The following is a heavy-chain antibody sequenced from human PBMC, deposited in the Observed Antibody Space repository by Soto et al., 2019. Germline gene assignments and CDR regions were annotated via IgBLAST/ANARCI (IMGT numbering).Heavy chain of an antibody. CDR2: ISSSSSYI. CDR3: ARVRSSWYTVIHH. V-gene: IGHV3-21*01. Sequence: EVQLVESGGGLVKPGGSLRLSCAASGFTFSSYSMNWVRQAPGKGLEWVSSISSSSSYIYYADSVKGRFTISRDNAKNSLYLQMNSLRAEDTAVYYCARVRSSWYTVIHHWGQGTLVTVSS. CDR1: GFTFSSYS. J-gene: IGHJ1*01. D-gene: IGHD6-13*01.